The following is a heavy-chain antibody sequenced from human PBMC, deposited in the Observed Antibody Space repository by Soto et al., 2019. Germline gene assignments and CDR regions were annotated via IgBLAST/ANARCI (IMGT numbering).Heavy chain of an antibody. J-gene: IGHJ4*02. CDR1: GFIFSGYA. CDR2: ISYHGNTK. Sequence: QVQLVESGGGVVQPGRSLRLSCAASGFIFSGYAMHWVRQAPGEGLEWVAVISYHGNTKYYADCVKGRFTVSRDNSKNTLYVQMNNLSAEDTAMYYCAKETSAYEIDYWGQGTLVNVSS. D-gene: IGHD5-12*01. CDR3: AKETSAYEIDY. V-gene: IGHV3-30-3*01.